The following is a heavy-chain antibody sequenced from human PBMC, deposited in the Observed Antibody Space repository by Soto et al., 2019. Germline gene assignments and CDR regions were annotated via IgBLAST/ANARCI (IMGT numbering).Heavy chain of an antibody. CDR3: ARDRIDYHDSSGYPPPYDY. CDR2: IIPIFGTA. Sequence: ASVKVSCKSSGGTFSSYAISWVRQAPGQGLEWMGGIIPIFGTANYAQKFQGRVTITADESTSTAYMELSSLRSEDTAVYYCARDRIDYHDSSGYPPPYDYWGQGTLVTVSS. V-gene: IGHV1-69*13. J-gene: IGHJ4*02. CDR1: GGTFSSYA. D-gene: IGHD3-22*01.